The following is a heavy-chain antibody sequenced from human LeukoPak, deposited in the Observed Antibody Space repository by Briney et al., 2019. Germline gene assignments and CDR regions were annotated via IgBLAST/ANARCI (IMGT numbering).Heavy chain of an antibody. V-gene: IGHV3-30*02. CDR2: IRYDGSNK. CDR1: GFTFSSYG. Sequence: GGSLRLSCAASGFTFSSYGMHWVRQAPGKGLEWVAFIRYDGSNKYYADSVKGRFTISRDNAKNSLYLQMNSLRAEDTAVYYCARENYYDSSGYSYNWFDPWGQGTLVTVSS. J-gene: IGHJ5*02. CDR3: ARENYYDSSGYSYNWFDP. D-gene: IGHD3-22*01.